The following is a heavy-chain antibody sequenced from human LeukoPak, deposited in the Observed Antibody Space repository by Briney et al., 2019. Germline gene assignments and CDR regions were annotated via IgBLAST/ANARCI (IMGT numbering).Heavy chain of an antibody. J-gene: IGHJ4*02. D-gene: IGHD7-27*01. Sequence: ASVKVSCKVSGYTLTELSMHWVRQAPGKGLEWMGGFDPEDGETIYAQKSQGRVTMTEDTSTDTAYMELSSLRSEDTAVYYCATSPHGEYYFDFWGQGTLVTVSS. CDR3: ATSPHGEYYFDF. CDR2: FDPEDGET. CDR1: GYTLTELS. V-gene: IGHV1-24*01.